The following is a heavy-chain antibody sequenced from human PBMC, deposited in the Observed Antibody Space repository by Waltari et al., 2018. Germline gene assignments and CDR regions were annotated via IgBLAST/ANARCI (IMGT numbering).Heavy chain of an antibody. D-gene: IGHD1-26*01. V-gene: IGHV3-9*03. CDR2: ISWNSGSI. Sequence: EVQLVASGGGLVQPGRSLRLSCAASGFTFDDYAMHWVRQATGKGLEWVSGISWNSGSIGYADSVKGRFTISRDNAKNSLYLQMNSLRAEDMALYYCAKDTLWELLGGAFDIWGQGTMVTVSS. CDR1: GFTFDDYA. CDR3: AKDTLWELLGGAFDI. J-gene: IGHJ3*02.